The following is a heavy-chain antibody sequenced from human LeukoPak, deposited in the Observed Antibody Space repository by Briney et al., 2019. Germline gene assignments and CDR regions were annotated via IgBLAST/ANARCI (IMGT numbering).Heavy chain of an antibody. J-gene: IGHJ4*02. V-gene: IGHV3-23*01. CDR1: GFFFSNYA. CDR2: ISGSGGST. CDR3: AKDRQARGSSGYYGGVNFDF. Sequence: GGSLRLSCAASGFFFSNYAMTWVRQAPGKGLEWVSGISGSGGSTYYADSVKGRFTISRDNSKNTLYLQMNSLRAEDTAVYYCAKDRQARGSSGYYGGVNFDFWGRGPLVTASS. D-gene: IGHD3-22*01.